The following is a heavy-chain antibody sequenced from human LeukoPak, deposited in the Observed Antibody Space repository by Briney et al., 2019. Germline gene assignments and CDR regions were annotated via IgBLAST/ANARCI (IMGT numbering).Heavy chain of an antibody. D-gene: IGHD7-27*01. J-gene: IGHJ4*02. CDR3: ASWGYFDY. CDR2: ISYDGSNK. CDR1: GFTFSSYA. Sequence: GGSLRLSCAASGFTFSSYAMHWVRQAPGKGLEWVAVISYDGSNKYYADSVKGRFTISRDNSKNTLYLQMNSQRAEDTAVYYCASWGYFDYWGQGTLVTVSS. V-gene: IGHV3-30-3*01.